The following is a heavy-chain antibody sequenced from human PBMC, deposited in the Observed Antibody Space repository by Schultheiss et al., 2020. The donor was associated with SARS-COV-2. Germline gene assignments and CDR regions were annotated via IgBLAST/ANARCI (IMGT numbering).Heavy chain of an antibody. CDR1: GGSIRSYY. D-gene: IGHD3-10*01. V-gene: IGHV4-59*12. CDR3: ARFGPFDY. Sequence: SETLSLTCAVSGGSIRSYYWSWIRQSPEKGLEWIAYMHNSGTTNYNPSLKSRVTMSVDTSKNQFSLKLSSVTAADTAVYYCARFGPFDYWGQGTLVTVSS. CDR2: MHNSGTT. J-gene: IGHJ4*02.